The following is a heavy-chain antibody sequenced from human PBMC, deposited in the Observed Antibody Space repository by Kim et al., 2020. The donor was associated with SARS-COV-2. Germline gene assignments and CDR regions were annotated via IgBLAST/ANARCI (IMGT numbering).Heavy chain of an antibody. CDR3: ARHGLPPRAMVTYYYYYYYMDV. J-gene: IGHJ6*03. Sequence: SETLSLTCTVSGGSISSYYWSWIRQPPGKGLEWIGYIYYSGSTNYNPSLKSRVTISVDTSKNQFSLKLSSVTAADTAVYYCARHGLPPRAMVTYYYYYYYMDVWGKGTTVTVSS. V-gene: IGHV4-59*08. D-gene: IGHD5-18*01. CDR1: GGSISSYY. CDR2: IYYSGST.